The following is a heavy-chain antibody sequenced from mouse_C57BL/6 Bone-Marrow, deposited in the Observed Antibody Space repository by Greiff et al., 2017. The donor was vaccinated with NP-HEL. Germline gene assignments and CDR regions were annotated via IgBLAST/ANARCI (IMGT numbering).Heavy chain of an antibody. CDR2: FHPYNDDT. J-gene: IGHJ2*01. Sequence: VKLVESGAELVKPGASVKMSCKASGYTFTTYPIEWMKQNHGKSLEWIGNFHPYNDDTKYNEKFKGKATLTVEKSSSTVYLELSRLTSDDSAVYYCARRGYGSRGDYFDYWGQGTTLTVSS. V-gene: IGHV1-47*01. CDR1: GYTFTTYP. CDR3: ARRGYGSRGDYFDY. D-gene: IGHD1-1*01.